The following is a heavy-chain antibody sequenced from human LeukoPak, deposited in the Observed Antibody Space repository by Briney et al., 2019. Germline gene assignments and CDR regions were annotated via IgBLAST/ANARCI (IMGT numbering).Heavy chain of an antibody. CDR3: ARSPNGWYYDY. CDR2: IWYDGSNK. CDR1: GFTFSSYG. D-gene: IGHD6-19*01. J-gene: IGHJ4*02. V-gene: IGHV3-33*01. Sequence: GGSLRLSCAASGFTFSSYGMHWVRQAPGKGLEWVAVIWYDGSNKYYADSVKGRFTISRDNSKNTLYLQMNSLRAEVTAVYYCARSPNGWYYDYWGQGTLVTVSS.